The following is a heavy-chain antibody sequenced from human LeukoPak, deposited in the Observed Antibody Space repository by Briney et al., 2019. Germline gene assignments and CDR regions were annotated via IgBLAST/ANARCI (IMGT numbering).Heavy chain of an antibody. V-gene: IGHV4-39*01. CDR2: IYYSGST. CDR3: ARRLDKALHSSGWYIRFFDY. J-gene: IGHJ4*02. CDR1: GGSISSSSYS. Sequence: SETLSLTCTVSGGSISSSSYSWGWISQPPGKGLEWIGSIYYSGSTYYNPSLKSRVTISVDTSKNQFSLKLSSVTAADTAVYYCARRLDKALHSSGWYIRFFDYWGQGTLVTVSS. D-gene: IGHD6-19*01.